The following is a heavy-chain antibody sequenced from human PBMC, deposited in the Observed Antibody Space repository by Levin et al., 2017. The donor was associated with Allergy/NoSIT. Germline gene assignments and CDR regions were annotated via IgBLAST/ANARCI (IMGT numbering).Heavy chain of an antibody. CDR1: GFTFSSYG. CDR2: ISYDGGNK. D-gene: IGHD6-19*01. CDR3: AKANREQWLVESKNYYYYGMDV. J-gene: IGHJ6*02. Sequence: GGSLRLSCAASGFTFSSYGMHWVRQAPGKGLEWVAVISYDGGNKYYADSVKGRFTISRDNSKNTLYLQMNSLRAEDTAVYYCAKANREQWLVESKNYYYYGMDVWGQGTTVTVSS. V-gene: IGHV3-30*18.